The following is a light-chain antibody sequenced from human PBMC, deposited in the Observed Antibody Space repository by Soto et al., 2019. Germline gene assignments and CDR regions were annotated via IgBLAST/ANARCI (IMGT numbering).Light chain of an antibody. CDR3: QQYNVWPLT. J-gene: IGKJ4*01. V-gene: IGKV3-15*01. CDR2: GAS. Sequence: EVVMTQSPDTLSVSPGERATLSCRASQNINSNLAWYQQKPGQAPSLLIYGASTRVTGIPARFSGGQSGTEFTFTISSLQSEDFAVYYCQQYNVWPLTFGGGTKVDIK. CDR1: QNINSN.